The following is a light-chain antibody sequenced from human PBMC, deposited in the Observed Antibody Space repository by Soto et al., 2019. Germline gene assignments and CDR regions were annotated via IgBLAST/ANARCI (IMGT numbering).Light chain of an antibody. CDR2: TAS. Sequence: DIQMTQSPSSVSASVGDRVTITCRASQGISSRLAWYQQKPGKAPKLLIYTASSLQSGVPSRFSGSGSVTDFTLTISSLQPEDFANYYCQQANSFPLTFGGGTKVEIK. J-gene: IGKJ4*01. V-gene: IGKV1-12*01. CDR3: QQANSFPLT. CDR1: QGISSR.